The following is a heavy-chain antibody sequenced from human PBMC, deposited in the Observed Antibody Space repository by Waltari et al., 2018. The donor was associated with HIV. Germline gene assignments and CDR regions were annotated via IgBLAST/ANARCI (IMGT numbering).Heavy chain of an antibody. D-gene: IGHD4-17*01. CDR2: ISYDGSNK. CDR3: AKDGLRTTSYFDD. V-gene: IGHV3-30*18. Sequence: QVQLVESGGGVVQPGRSLRVSCAASTFPFSNYGMHWVRQAPGKGLEWVAVISYDGSNKYYADSVKGRFTISRDNSKNTLFLQMNSLRLEDTAVYYCAKDGLRTTSYFDDWGQGTLVTVSS. CDR1: TFPFSNYG. J-gene: IGHJ4*02.